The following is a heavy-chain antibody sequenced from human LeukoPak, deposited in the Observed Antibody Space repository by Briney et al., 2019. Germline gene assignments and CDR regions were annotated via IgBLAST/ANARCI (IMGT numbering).Heavy chain of an antibody. CDR1: GFTFSNYA. Sequence: GGSLRLSCAASGFTFSNYAMSWVRQAPGKRLEWVSAITGSGGNTYYADSVKGRFTISRDNSKNTVFLQVNSLRAEDTAVYYCAKWGDYDVLTGYYVSDYWGQGTLVTVSS. D-gene: IGHD3-9*01. J-gene: IGHJ4*02. CDR3: AKWGDYDVLTGYYVSDY. V-gene: IGHV3-23*01. CDR2: ITGSGGNT.